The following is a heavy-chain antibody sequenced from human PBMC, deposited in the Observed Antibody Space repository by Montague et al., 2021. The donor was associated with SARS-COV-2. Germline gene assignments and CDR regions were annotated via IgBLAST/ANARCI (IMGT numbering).Heavy chain of an antibody. Sequence: SETLSLTCTVSGGSISSYSCGWIRQPPGKGLEWIGHIYNSGTTNYNPSLRSRVTISIDTSRNQFSLKLKSVTTAATAISYCATDDERDRPADFDYWGQGTLVTVSS. V-gene: IGHV4-59*01. CDR2: IYNSGTT. CDR1: GGSISSYS. J-gene: IGHJ4*02. CDR3: ATDDERDRPADFDY. D-gene: IGHD1-14*01.